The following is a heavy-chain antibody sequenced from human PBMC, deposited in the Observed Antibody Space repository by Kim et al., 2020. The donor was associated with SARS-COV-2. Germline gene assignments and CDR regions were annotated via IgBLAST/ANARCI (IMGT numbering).Heavy chain of an antibody. J-gene: IGHJ4*02. CDR1: GFTFSSYG. CDR3: AKDLHPYCSGGSCHAFDY. Sequence: GGSLRLSCAASGFTFSSYGMHWVRQAPGKGLEWVAVIWYDGSNKYYADSVKGRFTISRDNSKNTLYLQMNSLRAEDTAVYYCAKDLHPYCSGGSCHAFDYWGQGTLVTVSS. CDR2: IWYDGSNK. V-gene: IGHV3-33*06. D-gene: IGHD2-15*01.